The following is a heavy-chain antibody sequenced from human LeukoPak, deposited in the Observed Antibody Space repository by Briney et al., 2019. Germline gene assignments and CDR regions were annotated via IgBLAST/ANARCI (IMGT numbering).Heavy chain of an antibody. V-gene: IGHV1-46*01. D-gene: IGHD3-9*01. CDR2: INPSGGST. CDR1: GYTFTSYY. Sequence: ASVKVSCKASGYTFTSYYMHWVRQAPGQGLEWMGIINPSGGSTSYAQKFQGRVTMTRDTSTSTVYMELSSLRSEDTAVYYCARVGVSGLPPETIRYFDWLLSGEYWFDPWGQGTLVTVSS. CDR3: ARVGVSGLPPETIRYFDWLLSGEYWFDP. J-gene: IGHJ5*02.